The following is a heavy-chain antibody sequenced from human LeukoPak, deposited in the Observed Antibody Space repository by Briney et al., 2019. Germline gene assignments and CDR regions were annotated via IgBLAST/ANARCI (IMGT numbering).Heavy chain of an antibody. Sequence: GGSLRLSCAASEFTFTNYAMHWVRQAPGRGVEWVAVILYDGSNKYYADSVKGRFTISRDNTKNSLYLQMNSLRAEDTAVYYCARDSEVTGFGASGYWGQGTLVTVSS. CDR3: ARDSEVTGFGASGY. CDR2: ILYDGSNK. D-gene: IGHD3-10*01. CDR1: EFTFTNYA. J-gene: IGHJ4*02. V-gene: IGHV3-30*04.